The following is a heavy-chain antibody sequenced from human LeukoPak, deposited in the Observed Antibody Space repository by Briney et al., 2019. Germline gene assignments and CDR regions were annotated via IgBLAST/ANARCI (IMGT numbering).Heavy chain of an antibody. CDR3: ARDPRTSSTSRNYFES. D-gene: IGHD6-13*01. J-gene: IGHJ4*02. CDR2: ISVDGSNK. CDR1: GFTFSSYA. V-gene: IGHV3-30*04. Sequence: GGSLRLSCAASGFTFSSYAMHWVRQAPGKGLEWVAVISVDGSNKFYAGSVRGRCTISRDNSKNTMSLQMDSLRGEDTALYYCARDPRTSSTSRNYFESWGQGTLVTVSS.